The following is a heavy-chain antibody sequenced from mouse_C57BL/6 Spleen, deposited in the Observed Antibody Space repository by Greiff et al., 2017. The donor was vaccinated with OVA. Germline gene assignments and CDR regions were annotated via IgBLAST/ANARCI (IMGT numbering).Heavy chain of an antibody. V-gene: IGHV1-52*01. J-gene: IGHJ1*03. CDR3: ASYGSSGSYWYFDV. D-gene: IGHD1-1*01. CDR2: IDPSDSET. Sequence: QVQLQQPGAELVRPGSSVKLSCKASGYTFTSYWMHWVKQRPIQGLEWIGNIDPSDSETHYNQKFKDKATLTVDKSSSTAYMQLSSLTSEDSAVYYCASYGSSGSYWYFDVWGTGTTVTVSS. CDR1: GYTFTSYW.